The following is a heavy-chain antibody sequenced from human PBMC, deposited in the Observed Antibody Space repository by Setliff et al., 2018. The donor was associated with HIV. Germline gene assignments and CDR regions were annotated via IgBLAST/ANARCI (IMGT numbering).Heavy chain of an antibody. CDR3: ARGGYSYGFGRHRAYFQY. CDR1: GGPFSAYY. V-gene: IGHV4-34*01. Sequence: SETLSLTCAVYGGPFSAYYWSWIRQTPGKGLEWIGEINHSGGTNYNPSLKSRVTMSVDTSKNQFSLKLSSVTAADTAVLYCARGGYSYGFGRHRAYFQYWGQGTQVTVSS. D-gene: IGHD5-18*01. CDR2: INHSGGT. J-gene: IGHJ1*01.